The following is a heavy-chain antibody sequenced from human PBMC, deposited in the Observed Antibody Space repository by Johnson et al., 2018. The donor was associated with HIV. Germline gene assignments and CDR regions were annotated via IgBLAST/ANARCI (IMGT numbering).Heavy chain of an antibody. CDR3: ANRGLLHDAFDI. J-gene: IGHJ3*02. V-gene: IGHV3-30*18. CDR2: ISYDGSNK. D-gene: IGHD4-23*01. CDR1: GFTFSSYG. Sequence: VQLVESGGGVVQPGRSLRLSCAASGFTFSSYGMHWVRQAPGKGLEWVAVISYDGSNKYYADSVKGRFTISRDNSKNTLYRHMNSLRAEDTAVYYCANRGLLHDAFDIWGQGTMVTVSS.